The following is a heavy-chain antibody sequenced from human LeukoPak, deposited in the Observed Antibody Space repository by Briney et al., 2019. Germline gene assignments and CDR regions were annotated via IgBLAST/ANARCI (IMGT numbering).Heavy chain of an antibody. CDR2: IKQDGSEK. D-gene: IGHD6-19*01. CDR1: GFSVSGYW. CDR3: ARSIAVAGNDY. V-gene: IGHV3-7*01. Sequence: GGSLRLSCAVSGFSVSGYWMTWVRQAPGKGLEWVANIKQDGSEKNYVDSAKGRFTISRDNAKNSLYLQMNSLRAEDTAVYYCARSIAVAGNDYWGQGTLVTVSS. J-gene: IGHJ4*02.